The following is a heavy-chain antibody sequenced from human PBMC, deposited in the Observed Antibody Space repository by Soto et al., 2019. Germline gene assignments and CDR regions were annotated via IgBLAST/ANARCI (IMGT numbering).Heavy chain of an antibody. D-gene: IGHD3-9*01. CDR1: GYSISRGYY. J-gene: IGHJ4*02. V-gene: IGHV4-38-2*01. CDR2: FFHGGTT. CDR3: ARLIWTDLYRGGYVAN. Sequence: PSETLSLTCAVSGYSISRGYYWGWIRQPPGRGLEWIGSFFHGGTTYYKPSLKSRVTISEDASTNQFSLKLSSVTAADTAVYFCARLIWTDLYRGGYVANWGQGTLVTVSS.